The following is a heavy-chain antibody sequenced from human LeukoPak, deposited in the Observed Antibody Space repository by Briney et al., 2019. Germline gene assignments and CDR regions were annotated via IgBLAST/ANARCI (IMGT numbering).Heavy chain of an antibody. CDR3: ARWYSSGWAFDY. CDR1: GGSLNSGDYF. V-gene: IGHV4-30-4*01. J-gene: IGHJ4*02. Sequence: SQTLSLTCTVSGGSLNSGDYFWTWIRQPPGKGLEWIGYIHYSGSTKYNPSLKSRVTISVDTSKNQFSLKLSSVTAADTAVYYCARWYSSGWAFDYWGQGTLVTVSS. D-gene: IGHD6-19*01. CDR2: IHYSGST.